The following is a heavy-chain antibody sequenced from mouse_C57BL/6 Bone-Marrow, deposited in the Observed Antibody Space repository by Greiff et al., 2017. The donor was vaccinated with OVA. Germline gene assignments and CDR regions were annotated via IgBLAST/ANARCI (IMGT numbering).Heavy chain of an antibody. Sequence: VQRVESGPGLVQPSQSLSITCTVSGFSLTSYGVHWVRQSPGKGLEWLGVIWSGGSTDYNAAFISRLSISKDNSKSQVFFKMNSLQADDTAIYYCARNGDGYYEGYAMDYWGQGTSVTVSS. CDR1: GFSLTSYG. D-gene: IGHD2-3*01. CDR3: ARNGDGYYEGYAMDY. V-gene: IGHV2-2*01. CDR2: IWSGGST. J-gene: IGHJ4*01.